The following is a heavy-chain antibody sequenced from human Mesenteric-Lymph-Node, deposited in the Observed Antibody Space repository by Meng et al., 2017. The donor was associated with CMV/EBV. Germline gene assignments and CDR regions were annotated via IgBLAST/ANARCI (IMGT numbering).Heavy chain of an antibody. Sequence: LTCAVSGASVSNINYFWGWIRQPPGKGLQWIGSSYYNGNTYYNPSLKSRVTISVDTTKNQVSLKLTSVTAADTAVYYCARHSRGGFDYWGQGTLVTVSS. CDR3: ARHSRGGFDY. CDR2: SYYNGNT. D-gene: IGHD3-16*01. V-gene: IGHV4-39*01. J-gene: IGHJ4*02. CDR1: GASVSNINYF.